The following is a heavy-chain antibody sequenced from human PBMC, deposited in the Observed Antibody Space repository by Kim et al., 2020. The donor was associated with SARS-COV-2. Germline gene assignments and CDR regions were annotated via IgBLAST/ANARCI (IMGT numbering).Heavy chain of an antibody. Sequence: YVDSVKGRFTISRDNAKNSLYLQMNSLRGEDTAVYYCARGGSGSWAFDVWGQGTMVTVSS. CDR3: ARGGSGSWAFDV. J-gene: IGHJ3*01. V-gene: IGHV3-7*03. D-gene: IGHD3-22*01.